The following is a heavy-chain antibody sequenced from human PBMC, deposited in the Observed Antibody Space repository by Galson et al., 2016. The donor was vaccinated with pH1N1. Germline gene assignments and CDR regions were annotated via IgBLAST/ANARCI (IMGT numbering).Heavy chain of an antibody. CDR1: PYTFTRYW. CDR3: AREGGYSGRDQYYYVGRDL. Sequence: QSGAEVKKPGESLKISCRDSPYTFTRYWIAWVRQQPGKGLEWMGMIYPGDSGTKYSPAFQGQVTFSADKSVSTAYLQWTSLKASDTAVYYCAREGGYSGRDQYYYVGRDLRGQGTTVPVSS. CDR2: IYPGDSGT. D-gene: IGHD5-12*01. J-gene: IGHJ6*02. V-gene: IGHV5-51*01.